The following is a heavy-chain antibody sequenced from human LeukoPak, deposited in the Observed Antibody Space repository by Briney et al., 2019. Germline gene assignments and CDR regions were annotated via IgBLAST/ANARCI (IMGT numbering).Heavy chain of an antibody. CDR1: GITLSNYG. J-gene: IGHJ4*02. D-gene: IGHD3-22*01. V-gene: IGHV3-23*01. Sequence: GGSLRLSCAVSGITLSNYGMSWVRQAPGKGLEWVAGISGSGGGTNYADSVKGRFTISRDNPKNTLYLQMKGLRAEDTAVYFCAKRGVVIRVILVGFHKEAYYFDSWGQGALVTVSS. CDR3: AKRGVVIRVILVGFHKEAYYFDS. CDR2: ISGSGGGT.